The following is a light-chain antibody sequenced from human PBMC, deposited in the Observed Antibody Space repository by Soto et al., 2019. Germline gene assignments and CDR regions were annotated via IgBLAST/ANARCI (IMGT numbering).Light chain of an antibody. CDR1: QSVGSS. Sequence: EIVLTQSPDNLSLSPGERSTLSCRASQSVGSSLAWYQQKPGQAPRLLIYDTSSRATGIPARFSGSGSGTDFTLTISSLEPEDFAVYYCQHRSNWPPEVTFGPGTKVDIK. CDR3: QHRSNWPPEVT. CDR2: DTS. V-gene: IGKV3-11*01. J-gene: IGKJ3*01.